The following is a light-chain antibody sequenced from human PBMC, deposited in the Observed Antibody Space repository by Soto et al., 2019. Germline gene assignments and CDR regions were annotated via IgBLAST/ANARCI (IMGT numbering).Light chain of an antibody. Sequence: IQMTQSPYTLSASVGDRVTLTCQANQNINNRLAWYQQKPGSAPKLLIYDASSLESGVPSRFSGSGSGTEFILTISSLQPDDFATYYCLHYNNYSAFGQGTKVDI. J-gene: IGKJ1*01. CDR2: DAS. CDR1: QNINNR. V-gene: IGKV1-5*01. CDR3: LHYNNYSA.